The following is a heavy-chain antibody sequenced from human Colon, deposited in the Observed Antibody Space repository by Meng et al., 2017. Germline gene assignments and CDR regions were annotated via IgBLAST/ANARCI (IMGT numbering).Heavy chain of an antibody. CDR2: IHSSGNT. D-gene: IGHD2-2*01. Sequence: QVQLHESVPGLVKPSQTLSLTFTISNGSMNSADYYCNWIRQPPGKGPELIGYIHSSGNTYYTPYLKSRLAMSLDTNKNQFSLRLTSVTAADTAVYYCARNPVIPDARTFDFWGQGALVTVSS. CDR3: ARNPVIPDARTFDF. J-gene: IGHJ4*02. V-gene: IGHV4-30-4*01. CDR1: NGSMNSADYY.